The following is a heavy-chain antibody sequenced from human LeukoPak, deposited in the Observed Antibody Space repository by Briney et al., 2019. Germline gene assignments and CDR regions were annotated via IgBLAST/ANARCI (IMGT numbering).Heavy chain of an antibody. CDR2: IHYSGST. V-gene: IGHV4-59*01. Sequence: PSETLSLTCTVSGGSIRDYYYTWIRQPPGKELEWIGYIHYSGSTNYNPSLKSRVTMSLDTSKDQFSLKLSSVTAADTAVYYCARGYSSSWYGAMYYWGQGTLVTVSS. CDR3: ARGYSSSWYGAMYY. CDR1: GGSIRDYY. D-gene: IGHD6-13*01. J-gene: IGHJ4*02.